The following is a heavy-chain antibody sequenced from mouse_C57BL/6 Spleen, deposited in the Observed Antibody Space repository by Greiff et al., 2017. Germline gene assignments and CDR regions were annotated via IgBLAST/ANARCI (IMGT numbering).Heavy chain of an antibody. J-gene: IGHJ4*01. CDR3: ARQGGHYAMDY. V-gene: IGHV5-15*01. Sequence: DVHLVESGGGLVQPGGSLKLSCAASGFTFSDYGMAWVRQAPRKGPEWVAFISNLAYSIYYADTVTGRFTISRENAKNTLYLEMSSLRSEDTAMYYCARQGGHYAMDYWGQGTSVTVSS. CDR1: GFTFSDYG. CDR2: ISNLAYSI. D-gene: IGHD1-1*02.